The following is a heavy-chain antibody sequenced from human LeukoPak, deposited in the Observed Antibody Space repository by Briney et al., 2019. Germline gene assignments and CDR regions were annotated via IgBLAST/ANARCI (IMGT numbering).Heavy chain of an antibody. CDR2: INPSGGST. Sequence: ASVKVSCKASGGTFSSYAISWVRQAPGQGLEWMGIINPSGGSTSYAQKFQGRVTMTRDTSTSTVYMELSSLRSEDTAVYYCARAAPSIVVVPAAISWFDPWGQGTLVTVSS. V-gene: IGHV1-46*01. CDR1: GGTFSSYA. J-gene: IGHJ5*02. D-gene: IGHD2-2*01. CDR3: ARAAPSIVVVPAAISWFDP.